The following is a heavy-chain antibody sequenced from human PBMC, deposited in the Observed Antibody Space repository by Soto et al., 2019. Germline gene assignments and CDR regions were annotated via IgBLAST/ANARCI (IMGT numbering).Heavy chain of an antibody. V-gene: IGHV1-69*01. D-gene: IGHD1-7*01. CDR2: RIPIFGGA. Sequence: QVQLVQSGAEVKTPGSSVKFSCKASGGTLSTYAFHWVRQAPGQGLEWMGGRIPIFGGANYAQRFQGRVSITADEATNTLYMELSSLRPEDSAIYFCARVRDWNFNGAAGPFDYWGQGTLFTVSS. CDR1: GGTLSTYA. J-gene: IGHJ4*02. CDR3: ARVRDWNFNGAAGPFDY.